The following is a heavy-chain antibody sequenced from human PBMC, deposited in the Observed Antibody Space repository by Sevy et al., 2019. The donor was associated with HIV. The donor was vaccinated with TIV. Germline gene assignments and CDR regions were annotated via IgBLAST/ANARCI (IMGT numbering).Heavy chain of an antibody. CDR1: RFTFSTYA. CDR2: ISGVGGTT. J-gene: IGHJ4*02. V-gene: IGHV3-23*01. D-gene: IGHD3-22*01. Sequence: GGSLRLSCAASRFTFSTYAMSWVRQAPGKGLEWVSAISGVGGTTYYVDSVRGRLTISRDNSKSTLFLQMNSLTAEDRAVYYCANEAPGYHYDISGSFDYWGQGILVTVSS. CDR3: ANEAPGYHYDISGSFDY.